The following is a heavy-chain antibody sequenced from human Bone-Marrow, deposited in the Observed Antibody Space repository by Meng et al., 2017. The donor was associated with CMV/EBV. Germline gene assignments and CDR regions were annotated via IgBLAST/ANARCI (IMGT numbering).Heavy chain of an antibody. Sequence: GESLKISCAASGFTFSDYYMSWIRQAPGKGLEWVSVIYSGGSSTYYADSVKGRFTISRDNSKNTLYLQMNSLRAEDTAVYYCAKRGSNAFDIWGQGTMVTVSS. V-gene: IGHV3-23*03. CDR3: AKRGSNAFDI. J-gene: IGHJ3*02. CDR2: IYSGGSST. CDR1: GFTFSDYY.